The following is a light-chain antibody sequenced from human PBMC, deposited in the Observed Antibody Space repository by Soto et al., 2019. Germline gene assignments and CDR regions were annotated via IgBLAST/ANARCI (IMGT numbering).Light chain of an antibody. V-gene: IGLV2-14*01. CDR3: SSYTSSSTPWV. CDR2: DVS. Sequence: QSALTQPASVSGSPGQSITISCTGTSSDVGGYNSVSWYQQHPGKAPKLMIYDVSNRPSGVSSRFSGSKSGNTASLTISGLLAEDEADYYCSSYTSSSTPWVFGGGTKLTVL. CDR1: SSDVGGYNS. J-gene: IGLJ2*01.